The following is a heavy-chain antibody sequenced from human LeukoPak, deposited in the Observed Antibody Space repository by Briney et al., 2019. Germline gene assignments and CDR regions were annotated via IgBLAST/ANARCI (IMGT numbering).Heavy chain of an antibody. D-gene: IGHD6-19*01. J-gene: IGHJ4*02. Sequence: SETLSLTCTVSGGSISSYYWSWIRQPPGKGLEWIGYIHYSGSTNYNPPLQSRVTTSVDTSKNQFSLNLSSVTAADTAVYYCARGRSSGSEDFWGQGTLVTVSS. CDR2: IHYSGST. V-gene: IGHV4-59*01. CDR3: ARGRSSGSEDF. CDR1: GGSISSYY.